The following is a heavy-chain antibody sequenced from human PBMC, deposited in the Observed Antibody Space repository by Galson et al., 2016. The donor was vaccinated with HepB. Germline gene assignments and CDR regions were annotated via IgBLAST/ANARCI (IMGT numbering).Heavy chain of an antibody. CDR2: ISYDGTNK. CDR1: GFTFSSLG. J-gene: IGHJ4*02. Sequence: SLRLSCAASGFTFSSLGMHWVRQAPGKGLEWVAGISYDGTNKYYADSVKGRFIISRDNSQNTLYLQMNSLRPEDTAVYYCTTLGIASTEDYWGQGTLVTVSS. D-gene: IGHD6-13*01. CDR3: TTLGIASTEDY. V-gene: IGHV3-30*03.